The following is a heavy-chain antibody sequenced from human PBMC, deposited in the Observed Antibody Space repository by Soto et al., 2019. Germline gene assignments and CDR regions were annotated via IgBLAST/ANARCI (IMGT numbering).Heavy chain of an antibody. CDR3: ARRYGDTHDY. CDR1: GGTISSYY. D-gene: IGHD4-17*01. V-gene: IGHV4-59*08. J-gene: IGHJ4*02. Sequence: SEALSLTWTVSGGTISSYYWSLSRQPPGKGLEWIGYIYYSGSTNYNPSLKSRVTISVDTSKNQFSLKLSSVTAADTAVYYCARRYGDTHDYWGQGTLVTVSS. CDR2: IYYSGST.